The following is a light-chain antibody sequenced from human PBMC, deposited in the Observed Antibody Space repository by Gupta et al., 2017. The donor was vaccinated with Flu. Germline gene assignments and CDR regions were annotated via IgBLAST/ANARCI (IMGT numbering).Light chain of an antibody. CDR1: SSDIGSYNS. V-gene: IGLV2-23*03. Sequence: QSAQTQPASVSGSPGQSITISCTGTSSDIGSYNSVSWYQQYSDKAPKLMIYEGSKRPSGVSNRFSGSKSGNTASLTIFGLQAEDEADYYCCSYASSGTFVVFGGGTKLTVL. CDR2: EGS. J-gene: IGLJ2*01. CDR3: CSYASSGTFVV.